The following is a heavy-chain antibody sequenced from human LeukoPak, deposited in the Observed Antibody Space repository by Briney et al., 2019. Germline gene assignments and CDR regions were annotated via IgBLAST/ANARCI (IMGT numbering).Heavy chain of an antibody. D-gene: IGHD3-22*01. Sequence: GGSLRLSCAASGFTFSSYAMSWVRQAPGKGLEWVSAISGSGGSTYYADSVKGRFTISRDNSKNTLYLRMNSLRAEDTAVYYCAKDGGITMIVVVLYYFDYWGQGTLVTVSS. CDR2: ISGSGGST. J-gene: IGHJ4*02. CDR1: GFTFSSYA. V-gene: IGHV3-23*01. CDR3: AKDGGITMIVVVLYYFDY.